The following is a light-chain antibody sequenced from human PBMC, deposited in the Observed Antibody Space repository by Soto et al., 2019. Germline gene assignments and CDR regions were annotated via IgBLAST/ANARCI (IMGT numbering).Light chain of an antibody. CDR2: MGF. CDR1: QSLLNRNGQNC. CDR3: MQALESPPT. V-gene: IGKV2-28*01. J-gene: IGKJ4*01. Sequence: DIVMTQSPLSLPVTPGAPASISCRSSQSLLNRNGQNCLDWYLQKPGQSPQLLIHMGFMRASGVPDRFSGSASGTYVTLTISRVEAEDVGVYYCMQALESPPTFGGGTKVEIK.